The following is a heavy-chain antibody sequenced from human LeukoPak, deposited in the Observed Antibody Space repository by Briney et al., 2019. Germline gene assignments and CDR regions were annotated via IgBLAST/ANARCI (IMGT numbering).Heavy chain of an antibody. CDR3: ARGQWYSSGFYYFDY. CDR2: TSAYNGST. Sequence: GASVKVSCKASGYTFTSYGISWVRQAPGQGLEWMGWTSAYNGSTNYAQRLQGRVTMTTDTSTSTAYMYLRSLRSDDTAVYYCARGQWYSSGFYYFDYWGQGALVTVSS. D-gene: IGHD6-19*01. J-gene: IGHJ4*02. CDR1: GYTFTSYG. V-gene: IGHV1-18*01.